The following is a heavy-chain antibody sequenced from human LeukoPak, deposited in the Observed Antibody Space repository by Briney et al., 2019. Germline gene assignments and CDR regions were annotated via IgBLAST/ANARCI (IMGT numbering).Heavy chain of an antibody. Sequence: GGSLRLSCAASGFTFSTYSMNWVRQAPGKGLEWVSSISSSSSCIYYADSVKGRFTISRDNAKNSLYLQMNSLRAEDTALYYCARLRTTGTFDYWGQGTLVTVSS. D-gene: IGHD1-1*01. CDR1: GFTFSTYS. CDR2: ISSSSSCI. CDR3: ARLRTTGTFDY. V-gene: IGHV3-21*01. J-gene: IGHJ4*02.